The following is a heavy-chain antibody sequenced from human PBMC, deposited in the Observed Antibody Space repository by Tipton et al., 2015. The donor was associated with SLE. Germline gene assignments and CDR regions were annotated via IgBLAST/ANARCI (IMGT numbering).Heavy chain of an antibody. CDR2: IKEDGSEK. CDR1: GFTFSTYA. D-gene: IGHD2-15*01. Sequence: SLRLSCAASGFTFSTYAMSWVRQTPGKGLEWVANIKEDGSEKYYVDSVKGRFTISRDNAKKSLYLQMNSLRVEDTAVYYCARGSGFDHWGQGTLVTVSS. V-gene: IGHV3-7*04. CDR3: ARGSGFDH. J-gene: IGHJ4*02.